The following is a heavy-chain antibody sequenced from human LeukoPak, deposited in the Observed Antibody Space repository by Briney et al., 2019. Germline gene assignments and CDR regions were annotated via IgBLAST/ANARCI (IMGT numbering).Heavy chain of an antibody. CDR1: GYTFTGYY. D-gene: IGHD6-6*01. CDR2: INPNSGGT. J-gene: IGHJ6*02. Sequence: GASVKVSCKASGYTFTGYYMHWVRQAPGQGLEWMGRINPNSGGTNYAQKFQGWVTMTRDTSISTAYMELSRLRSDDTAVYYCAREYSSSSSRYYYYYGMDVWGQGTTVTVSS. CDR3: AREYSSSSSRYYYYYGMDV. V-gene: IGHV1-2*04.